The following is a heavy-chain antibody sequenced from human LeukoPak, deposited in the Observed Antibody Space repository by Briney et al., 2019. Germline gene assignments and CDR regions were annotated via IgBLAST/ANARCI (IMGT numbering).Heavy chain of an antibody. V-gene: IGHV4-39*07. CDR1: GDSISSSNYY. Sequence: SETLSLTCTVSGDSISSSNYYWIWIRQPPGKGLEWIGTFLYSGGTYYNPSLKSRVTISVDTSKNQFSLKVNSVTAADTAIYYCARDHVGPWGQGTLVIVSS. D-gene: IGHD1-26*01. J-gene: IGHJ5*02. CDR2: FLYSGGT. CDR3: ARDHVGP.